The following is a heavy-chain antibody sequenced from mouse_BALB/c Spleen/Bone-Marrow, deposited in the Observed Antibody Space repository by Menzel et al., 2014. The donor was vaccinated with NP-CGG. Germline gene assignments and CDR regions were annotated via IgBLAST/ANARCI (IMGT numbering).Heavy chain of an antibody. Sequence: EVKLMESGGDLVKPGVSLKLSCAASGFTFSSYGMSWVRQTPDKRLGWVATICSGGSYTYYPDSVKGRFTISRDNAKNTLYLQMSSLKSEDTAMYYCARPYDFGAWFAYWGQGTLVTVSA. CDR2: ICSGGSYT. D-gene: IGHD2-4*01. CDR3: ARPYDFGAWFAY. J-gene: IGHJ3*01. CDR1: GFTFSSYG. V-gene: IGHV5-6*01.